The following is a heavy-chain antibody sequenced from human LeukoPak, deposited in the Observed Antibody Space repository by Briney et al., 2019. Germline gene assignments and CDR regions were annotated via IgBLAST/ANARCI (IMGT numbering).Heavy chain of an antibody. CDR3: ARAITMIVVVPDY. J-gene: IGHJ4*02. Sequence: ASVKVSCKASGYTFTGDYVHWVRQAPGQGLEWMGLINPTGGSTGYAQKFQGRVTMTRDMSTSTDYMELSSLRSEDTAIYYCARAITMIVVVPDYWGQGTLVTVSS. CDR1: GYTFTGDY. CDR2: INPTGGST. D-gene: IGHD3-22*01. V-gene: IGHV1-46*01.